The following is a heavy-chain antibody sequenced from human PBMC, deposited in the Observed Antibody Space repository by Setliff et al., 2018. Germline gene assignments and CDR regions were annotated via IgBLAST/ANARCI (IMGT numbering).Heavy chain of an antibody. CDR2: IGPYNGNT. V-gene: IGHV1-18*01. CDR3: AKGGNITRETYYYYGMDV. J-gene: IGHJ6*02. CDR1: GYTFTRYG. D-gene: IGHD1-20*01. Sequence: ASVKVSCKASGYTFTRYGISWVRQAPGKGFEWMGWIGPYNGNTYYAQKFQGRVAITTDTSTSTAYMELRSLRSDDTAVYYCAKGGNITRETYYYYGMDVWGQGTTVTAP.